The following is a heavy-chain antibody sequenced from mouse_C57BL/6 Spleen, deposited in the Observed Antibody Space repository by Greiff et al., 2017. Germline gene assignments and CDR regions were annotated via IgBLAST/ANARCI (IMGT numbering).Heavy chain of an antibody. D-gene: IGHD1-1*01. Sequence: EVQLQQSVAELVRPGASVKLSCTASGFYIKNTYMHWVKQRPEQGLEWIGRIDPANGNTKYAPKFQGKATITADTSSNTAYLQLSSLTSEDTAIYYCAIFYGSSSYWGQGTTLTVSS. CDR1: GFYIKNTY. V-gene: IGHV14-3*01. CDR3: AIFYGSSSY. CDR2: IDPANGNT. J-gene: IGHJ2*01.